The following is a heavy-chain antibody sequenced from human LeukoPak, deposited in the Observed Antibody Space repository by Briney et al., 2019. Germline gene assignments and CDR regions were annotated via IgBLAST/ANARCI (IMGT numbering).Heavy chain of an antibody. CDR3: AKERGRYYDSSGFDY. D-gene: IGHD3-22*01. V-gene: IGHV3-9*01. J-gene: IGHJ4*02. Sequence: GGSLRLSCAASGFTFSSYWMNWVRQAPGKGLEWVSGISWNSGSIGYADSVKGRFTISRDNAKNSLYLQMNSLRAEDTALYYCAKERGRYYDSSGFDYWGQGTLVTVSS. CDR2: ISWNSGSI. CDR1: GFTFSSYW.